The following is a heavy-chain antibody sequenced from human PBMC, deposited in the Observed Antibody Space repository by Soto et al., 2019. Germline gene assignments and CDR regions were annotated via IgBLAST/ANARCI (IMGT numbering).Heavy chain of an antibody. CDR1: GGTFSSYA. CDR3: ARGYDYVWGSYCDY. CDR2: IIPIFGTA. J-gene: IGHJ4*02. V-gene: IGHV1-69*01. Sequence: QVQLVQSGAEVKKPGSSVKVSCKASGGTFSSYAISWVRQAPGQGLGWMGGIIPIFGTANYAQKLQGRVTITADESTSTAYMEQSSLRSEDTAVYYCARGYDYVWGSYCDYWGQGTLVTVTS. D-gene: IGHD3-16*01.